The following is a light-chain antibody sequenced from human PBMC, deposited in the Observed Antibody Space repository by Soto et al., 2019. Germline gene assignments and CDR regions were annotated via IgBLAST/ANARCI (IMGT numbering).Light chain of an antibody. Sequence: DLQMTQSPSTLSGSVGDRVTITCRASQTSSSWLAWYQQKPGKDPKLLIYKASTLKSGVPSRFSGSGSGTEFALTISSLQPEDFATYYCQQYYSYWTFGQGTKVDI. CDR3: QQYYSYWT. V-gene: IGKV1-5*03. CDR1: QTSSSW. CDR2: KAS. J-gene: IGKJ1*01.